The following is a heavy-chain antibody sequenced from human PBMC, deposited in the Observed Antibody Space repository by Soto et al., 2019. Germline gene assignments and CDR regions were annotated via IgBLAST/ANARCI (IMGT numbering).Heavy chain of an antibody. CDR2: IIPIFGTA. CDR3: ARDRRHYDILTGYYTQNWFDP. J-gene: IGHJ5*02. CDR1: GGTFSSYA. V-gene: IGHV1-69*01. D-gene: IGHD3-9*01. Sequence: SVTVSCKASGGTFSSYAISWVRQAHGQGLEWMGGIIPIFGTANYAQKFQGRVTITADESTSTAYMELSSLRSEDTAVYYCARDRRHYDILTGYYTQNWFDPWGQGPLVTSPQ.